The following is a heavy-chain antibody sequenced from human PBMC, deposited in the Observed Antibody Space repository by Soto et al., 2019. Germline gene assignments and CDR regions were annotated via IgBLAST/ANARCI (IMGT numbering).Heavy chain of an antibody. J-gene: IGHJ5*02. Sequence: PVGSLRLSCAASGFIFSSYEMNWVRQAPGKGLEWVSYITSSGTTIYYADPVKGRFTISRDNAKNSLYLQMNSLRAEDTAVYYCARGLDCSGSSCHRSNWFDPWGQGTLVTVSS. CDR3: ARGLDCSGSSCHRSNWFDP. V-gene: IGHV3-48*03. D-gene: IGHD2-15*01. CDR1: GFIFSSYE. CDR2: ITSSGTTI.